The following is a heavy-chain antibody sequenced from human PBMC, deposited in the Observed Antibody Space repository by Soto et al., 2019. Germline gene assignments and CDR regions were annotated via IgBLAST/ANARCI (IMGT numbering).Heavy chain of an antibody. CDR2: INQSGGT. D-gene: IGHD2-2*03. J-gene: IGHJ5*02. Sequence: QVQLQPWGAGLLKPSKTLSLTCAVYGGSFSGYYWSWIRQPPGKGLERIGEINQSGGTNYNPSLKSRVTVAEDKCKDQFALKLSSVTAADTSVYYCSRVDIYMILGITRKSTWFDPWGQGTLVTVSA. V-gene: IGHV4-34*01. CDR1: GGSFSGYY. CDR3: SRVDIYMILGITRKSTWFDP.